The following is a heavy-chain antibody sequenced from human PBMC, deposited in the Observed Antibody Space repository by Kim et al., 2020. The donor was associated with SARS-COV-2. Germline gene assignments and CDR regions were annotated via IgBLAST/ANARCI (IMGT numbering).Heavy chain of an antibody. Sequence: GGSLRLSCAVSGFTFSNAWMSWVRQAPGKGLEWVGRIKSKTDGGTTDYAAPVKGRFTISRDDSKNTLYLQMNSLKTEDTAVYYCTTDQTTGWTDAFDIWGQGTMVTVSS. D-gene: IGHD4-4*01. V-gene: IGHV3-15*01. CDR3: TTDQTTGWTDAFDI. CDR1: GFTFSNAW. CDR2: IKSKTDGGTT. J-gene: IGHJ3*02.